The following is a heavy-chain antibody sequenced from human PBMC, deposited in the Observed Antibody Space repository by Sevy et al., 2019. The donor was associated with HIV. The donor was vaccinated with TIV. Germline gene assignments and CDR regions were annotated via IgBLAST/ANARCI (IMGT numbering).Heavy chain of an antibody. J-gene: IGHJ4*02. Sequence: SETLSLTCSVSGNSLSSYDYYWSWVRQPPGKGLDWIAYFFHSDSPKYRPSLKSRLTISIDTSKNLFSLKVTTVTAADSAVYYCARIHNVDSAPFDYWGQGTPVTVSS. CDR3: ARIHNVDSAPFDY. D-gene: IGHD5-18*01. V-gene: IGHV4-30-4*08. CDR2: FFHSDSP. CDR1: GNSLSSYDYY.